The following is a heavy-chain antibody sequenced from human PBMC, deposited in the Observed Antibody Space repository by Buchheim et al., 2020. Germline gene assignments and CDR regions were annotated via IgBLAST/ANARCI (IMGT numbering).Heavy chain of an antibody. J-gene: IGHJ4*02. V-gene: IGHV3-23*01. CDR3: AKSYSSGWYYFDY. CDR2: FGGSGGST. CDR1: GFTFSSYA. D-gene: IGHD6-19*01. Sequence: EVQLLESGGGLVQPGGSLRLSCAASGFTFSSYAMSWVRQAPGKGLEWVSTFGGSGGSTHYADSVKGRFTISRDNSKNTLYFQMNSLRAEDTAVYYCAKSYSSGWYYFDYWGQGTL.